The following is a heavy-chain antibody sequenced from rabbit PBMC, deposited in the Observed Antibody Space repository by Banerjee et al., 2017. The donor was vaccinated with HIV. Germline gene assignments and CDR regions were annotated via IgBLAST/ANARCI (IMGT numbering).Heavy chain of an antibody. J-gene: IGHJ4*01. V-gene: IGHV1S45*01. Sequence: QEQLEESGGDLVQPGPSLTLTCTASGFSFSSYYHMCWVRQAPGKGLEWITCIYAGSSGSTDYANWAKGRFTISKTSSTTVTLQMTSLTAADTATYFCARDLAGVIGWNFNLWGQGTLVTVS. D-gene: IGHD4-1*01. CDR3: ARDLAGVIGWNFNL. CDR1: GFSFSSYYH. CDR2: IYAGSSGST.